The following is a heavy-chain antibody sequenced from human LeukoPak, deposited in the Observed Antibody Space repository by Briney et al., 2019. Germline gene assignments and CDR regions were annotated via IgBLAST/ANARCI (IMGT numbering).Heavy chain of an antibody. J-gene: IGHJ4*02. CDR3: ARHRVFGVVINIYGLIDY. Sequence: NPSETLSLTCTVSGDSINNNNYYWGWIRQPPGKGLEWIGNIYYNGRTYYSPSLKSRGTISVDTSKNQFSLKLSSVTAADTAVYYCARHRVFGVVINIYGLIDYWGQGTLVTVSS. D-gene: IGHD3-3*01. CDR1: GDSINNNNYY. V-gene: IGHV4-39*01. CDR2: IYYNGRT.